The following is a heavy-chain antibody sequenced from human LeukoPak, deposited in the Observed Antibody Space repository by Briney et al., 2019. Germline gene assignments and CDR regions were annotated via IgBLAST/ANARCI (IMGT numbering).Heavy chain of an antibody. CDR3: ARNIAAAGTIHYGTDV. Sequence: SQTLSLTCAVSGGSISSGGYPWSWIRQPPGKGLEWIGYIYHSGSTYYNPSLKSRVSISVDRSKNQFSLKLSSVTAADTAVYYCARNIAAAGTIHYGTDVWGQGTTVTVSS. D-gene: IGHD6-13*01. CDR2: IYHSGST. CDR1: GGSISSGGYP. V-gene: IGHV4-30-2*01. J-gene: IGHJ6*02.